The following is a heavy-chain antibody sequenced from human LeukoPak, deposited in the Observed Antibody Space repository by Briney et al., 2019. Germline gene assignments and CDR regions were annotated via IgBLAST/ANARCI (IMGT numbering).Heavy chain of an antibody. CDR1: GYTFTSYD. Sequence: ASVKVSCKASGYTFTSYDINWVRQATGQGLEWMGWMNPNSGNTGYAQKFQGRVTTTRNTSISTAYMELSSLRSEDTAVYYCASVSAHYYYYGMDVWGQGTTVTVSS. CDR2: MNPNSGNT. J-gene: IGHJ6*02. V-gene: IGHV1-8*01. CDR3: ASVSAHYYYYGMDV. D-gene: IGHD2/OR15-2a*01.